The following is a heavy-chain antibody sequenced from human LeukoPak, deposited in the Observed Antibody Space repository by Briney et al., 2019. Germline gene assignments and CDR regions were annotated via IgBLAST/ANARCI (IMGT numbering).Heavy chain of an antibody. CDR3: ARVEVPRAINDWYFDL. J-gene: IGHJ2*01. CDR1: GYSIAHGFF. V-gene: IGHV4-38-2*02. Sequence: SETLSLTCTVSGYSIAHGFFWAWIRQPPGGGLEWIGSLYHSGTTYYNTSLKSRISTSVDTSKNQFSLKLRLVTAADTAVYYCARVEVPRAINDWYFDLWGRGTLVTVSS. D-gene: IGHD2-21*01. CDR2: LYHSGTT.